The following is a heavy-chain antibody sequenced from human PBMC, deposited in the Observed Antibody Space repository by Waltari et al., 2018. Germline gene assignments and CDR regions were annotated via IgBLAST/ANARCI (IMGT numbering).Heavy chain of an antibody. Sequence: QVQLQESGPGLVKPSETLSLTCTVSGGSISSYYWSWIRQPPGKGLEWIGYSYYSGSTNYNPSLKSRVTISVDTSKNQFSLKLSSVTAADTAVYYCARGLDTAMVSLGYWGQGTLVTVSS. CDR2: SYYSGST. CDR1: GGSISSYY. V-gene: IGHV4-59*01. J-gene: IGHJ4*02. CDR3: ARGLDTAMVSLGY. D-gene: IGHD5-18*01.